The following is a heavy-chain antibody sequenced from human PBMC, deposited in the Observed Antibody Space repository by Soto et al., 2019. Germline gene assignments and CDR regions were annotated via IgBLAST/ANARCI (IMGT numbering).Heavy chain of an antibody. CDR1: GYTFTSYG. V-gene: IGHV1-18*01. CDR3: GSTYYNPSLKSRVTISVDTSKNQFSLKLSSVTAADTAVYYCARRPYCSGGSCYVQGYYDSSGFFDY. CDR2: ISAYNGNT. J-gene: IGHJ4*02. Sequence: ASVKVSCKASGYTFTSYGISWVRQAPGQGLEWMGWISAYNGNTNYAQKLQGRVTMTTDTSTSTAYMELRSLRSDDTAVYYSGSTYYNPSLKSRVTISVDTSKNQFSLKLSSVTAADTAVYYCARRPYCSGGSCYVQGYYDSSGFFDYWGQGTLVTVSS. D-gene: IGHD3-10*01.